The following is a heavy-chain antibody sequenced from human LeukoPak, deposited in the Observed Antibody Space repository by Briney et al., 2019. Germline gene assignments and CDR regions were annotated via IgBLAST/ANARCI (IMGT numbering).Heavy chain of an antibody. D-gene: IGHD5-12*01. J-gene: IGHJ4*02. CDR1: GFTFSSYV. CDR2: ISYDGSNE. V-gene: IGHV3-30*04. Sequence: GGSLRLSCAASGFTFSSYVMHWVRQAPGKGLEWVAIISYDGSNEYYADSVKGRFTISRDNSKNTLYLQMNSLRAADTAVYYCARDDIVATLGLDYWGQGTLVTVSS. CDR3: ARDDIVATLGLDY.